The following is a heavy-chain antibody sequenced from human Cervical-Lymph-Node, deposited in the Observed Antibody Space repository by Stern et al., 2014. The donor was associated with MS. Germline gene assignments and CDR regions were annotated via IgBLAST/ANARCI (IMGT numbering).Heavy chain of an antibody. J-gene: IGHJ4*02. D-gene: IGHD3/OR15-3a*01. CDR3: AREGETSDFFPFDY. CDR1: GGSMNSRPYY. V-gene: IGHV4-61*02. Sequence: QVQLQESGPGLVKPSQTLSLTCTVSGGSMNSRPYYWNWLRQPAGKALEWIGRIYISGSTNYNPSLESRVTISIDTSKHPLSLKRGLVTAADTAVYYCAREGETSDFFPFDYWGQGAQVIVSS. CDR2: IYISGST.